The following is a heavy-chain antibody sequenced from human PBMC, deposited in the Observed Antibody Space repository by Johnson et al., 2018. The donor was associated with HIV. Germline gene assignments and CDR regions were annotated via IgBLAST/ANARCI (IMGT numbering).Heavy chain of an antibody. CDR1: GFKFDDNY. J-gene: IGHJ3*02. Sequence: QVQLVESGGALVKPGGSLRLSCAASGFKFDDNYMAWIRQSPGKGLEWVSYISSSGGTTHNADSVKGRFAISRNNADNSLYLQMNSLRPEDTAVYYCAKHNGLDSSWPFDAFDIWGQGTRVTVSS. CDR2: ISSSGGTT. CDR3: AKHNGLDSSWPFDAFDI. D-gene: IGHD6-13*01. V-gene: IGHV3-11*04.